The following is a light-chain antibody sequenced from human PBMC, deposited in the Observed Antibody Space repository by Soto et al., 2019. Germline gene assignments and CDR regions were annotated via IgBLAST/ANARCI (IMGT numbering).Light chain of an antibody. Sequence: QSVLTQPASVSGSPGQSITISCTGTSSDVGNYNLVSWYQQHPGKAPKLMIYEGTKRPSGVSNRFSGSKSGNTASLTISGLQAEDEADYYCCSYAGSSFYVSGTGTKVTVL. V-gene: IGLV2-23*01. CDR2: EGT. CDR3: CSYAGSSFYV. J-gene: IGLJ1*01. CDR1: SSDVGNYNL.